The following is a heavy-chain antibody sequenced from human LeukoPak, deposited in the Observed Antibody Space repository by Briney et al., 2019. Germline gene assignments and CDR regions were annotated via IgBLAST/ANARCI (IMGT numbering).Heavy chain of an antibody. Sequence: SETLSLTCAVYGGSFSGYYWSWIRQPPGKGLEWIGEINHSGSTNYNPSLKSRVTIPVDTSKNQFSLKLSSVTAADTAVYYCARARSKGAATWWGQGTLVTVSS. CDR1: GGSFSGYY. J-gene: IGHJ4*02. CDR2: INHSGST. CDR3: ARARSKGAATW. V-gene: IGHV4-34*01. D-gene: IGHD1-26*01.